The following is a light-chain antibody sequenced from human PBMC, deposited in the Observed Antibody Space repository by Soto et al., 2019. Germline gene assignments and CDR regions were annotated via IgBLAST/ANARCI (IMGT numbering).Light chain of an antibody. CDR1: SSDVGGYNY. J-gene: IGLJ1*01. CDR3: SSYTSSSTV. CDR2: EVS. V-gene: IGLV2-14*01. Sequence: QSVLTQPASVSGSPGQSITISCTGTSSDVGGYNYVSWYQQHPGKAPKLMIYEVSNRPSGVSNRFSGSKSGNTASLTISGLQAEEEDDYYCSSYTSSSTVFGTGTTVTVL.